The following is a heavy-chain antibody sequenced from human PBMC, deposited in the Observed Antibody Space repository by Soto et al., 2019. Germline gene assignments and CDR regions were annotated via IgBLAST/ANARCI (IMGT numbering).Heavy chain of an antibody. CDR2: ISVSGDIT. CDR3: ARGVRYSSGWYNY. J-gene: IGHJ4*02. V-gene: IGHV3-11*01. CDR1: GFPFSDYY. D-gene: IGHD6-19*01. Sequence: PGGSLRLSXAASGFPFSDYYMSWIRQAPGKGLEWVSYISVSGDITYYADSVEGRFTISRDNAKNSMYLQMNSLRAEDTAVYYCARGVRYSSGWYNYWGQGTLVTVSS.